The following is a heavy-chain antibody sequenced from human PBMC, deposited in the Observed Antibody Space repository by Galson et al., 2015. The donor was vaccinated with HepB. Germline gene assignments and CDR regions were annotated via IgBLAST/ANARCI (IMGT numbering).Heavy chain of an antibody. CDR2: IRNKVRSYTT. J-gene: IGHJ4*02. D-gene: IGHD1-26*01. CDR3: VRDFRWSYDY. Sequence: SLRLSCAASGFTFSDYFIDWVRRAPVKGLEWVGRIRNKVRSYTTDYAAPVKDRFTISRDDSKNSVYLQMNSLETEDTAVYYCVRDFRWSYDYWGQGTLVTISS. CDR1: GFTFSDYF. V-gene: IGHV3-72*01.